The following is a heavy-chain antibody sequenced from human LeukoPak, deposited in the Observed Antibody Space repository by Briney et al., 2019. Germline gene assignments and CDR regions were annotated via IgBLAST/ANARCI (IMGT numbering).Heavy chain of an antibody. CDR2: IYTSGST. J-gene: IGHJ4*02. CDR1: GGSISSSSYY. V-gene: IGHV4-39*07. D-gene: IGHD3-10*01. CDR3: ARTYYYGSGSHGRFDY. Sequence: SETLSLTCTVSGGSISSSSYYWGWIRQPPGKGLEWIGRIYTSGSTNYNPSLKSRVTISVDTSKNQFSLKLSSVTAADTAVYYCARTYYYGSGSHGRFDYWGQGTLVTVSS.